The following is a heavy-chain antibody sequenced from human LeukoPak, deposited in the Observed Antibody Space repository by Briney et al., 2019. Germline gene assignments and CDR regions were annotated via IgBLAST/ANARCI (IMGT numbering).Heavy chain of an antibody. CDR2: IYISGST. CDR3: ARDWELLTEGYYNYMDV. J-gene: IGHJ6*03. Sequence: SETLSLTCTVSGGSLSSNYWSWIRQPAGKGLEWIGRIYISGSTTYNPSLKSRVTMSVGTSKNQFSLKLSSVTAADTAVYYCARDWELLTEGYYNYMDVWGKGTTVTVSS. V-gene: IGHV4-4*07. D-gene: IGHD1-26*01. CDR1: GGSLSSNY.